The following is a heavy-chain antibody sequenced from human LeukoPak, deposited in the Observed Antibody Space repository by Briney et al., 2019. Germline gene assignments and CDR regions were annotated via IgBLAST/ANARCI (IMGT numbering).Heavy chain of an antibody. V-gene: IGHV3-11*04. CDR1: GFTFSDYY. Sequence: PGGSLRLSCAASGFTFSDYYMNWIRQAPGKGLEWVSYISSSGSTIYYADSVKGRFTISRDNAKNSLYLQMNSLRAEDTAVYYCARDPSSRSWFYFDYWGQGTLVTVSS. CDR3: ARDPSSRSWFYFDY. D-gene: IGHD6-13*01. J-gene: IGHJ4*02. CDR2: ISSSGSTI.